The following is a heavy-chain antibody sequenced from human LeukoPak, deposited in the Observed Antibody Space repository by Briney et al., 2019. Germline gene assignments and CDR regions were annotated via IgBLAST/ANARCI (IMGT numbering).Heavy chain of an antibody. D-gene: IGHD1-7*01. CDR3: ARGGTNTRYFDY. V-gene: IGHV3-21*01. J-gene: IGHJ4*02. Sequence: GGSLRLSCAASEFTFSSYSMNWVRQAPGKGLEWVSSISYNSGSIFYADPVKGRFTISRDNAKNSLFLQMSSLRAEDTAAYYCARGGTNTRYFDYWGQGTLVTVSS. CDR1: EFTFSSYS. CDR2: ISYNSGSI.